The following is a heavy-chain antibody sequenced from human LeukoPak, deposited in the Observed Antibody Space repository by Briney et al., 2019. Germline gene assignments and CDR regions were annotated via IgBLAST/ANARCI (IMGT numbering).Heavy chain of an antibody. D-gene: IGHD1-1*01. Sequence: SETLSLTCTVSGGSISSYYWSWIRQPPGKGLEWIGYIYYSGSTNYSPSLKSRVTISVDTSKNQFSLKLSSVTAADTAVYYCARATGAGYYYGMDVWGQGTTVTVSS. J-gene: IGHJ6*02. V-gene: IGHV4-59*08. CDR3: ARATGAGYYYGMDV. CDR2: IYYSGST. CDR1: GGSISSYY.